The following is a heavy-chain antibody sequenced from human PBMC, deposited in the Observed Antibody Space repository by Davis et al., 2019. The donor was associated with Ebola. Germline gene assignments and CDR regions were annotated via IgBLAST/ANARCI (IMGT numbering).Heavy chain of an antibody. V-gene: IGHV4-38-2*02. CDR2: IYHSGST. CDR3: ARHDGSGQVYFDY. J-gene: IGHJ4*02. Sequence: SETLSLTCTVSGYSISSGYYWGWIRQPPGKGLEWIGSIYHSGSTYYNPSLKSRVTISVDTSKNQFSLKLTSVTAADTAVYYCARHDGSGQVYFDYWGRGTLVTVSS. D-gene: IGHD6-19*01. CDR1: GYSISSGYY.